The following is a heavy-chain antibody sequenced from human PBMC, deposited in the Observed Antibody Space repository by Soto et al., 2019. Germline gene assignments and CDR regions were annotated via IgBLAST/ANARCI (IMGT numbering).Heavy chain of an antibody. J-gene: IGHJ4*02. V-gene: IGHV4-39*02. CDR3: ARETVELSC. CDR1: GGSISSSSYY. CDR2: IYHSGIP. D-gene: IGHD1-7*01. Sequence: SETLSLTCTVSGGSISSSSYYWGWIRQPPGKGLEWIASIYHSGIPYYNPSLKSRVTISVDTSKNQFSLKLSSVTATDTAVYYCARETVELSCWGQAIRVTVAS.